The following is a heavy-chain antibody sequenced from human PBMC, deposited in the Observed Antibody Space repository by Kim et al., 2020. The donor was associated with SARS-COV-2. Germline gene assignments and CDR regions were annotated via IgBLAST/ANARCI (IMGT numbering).Heavy chain of an antibody. CDR3: ARGGSRGVTSAPGYYYYMDV. CDR2: ISAYNGNT. D-gene: IGHD3-10*01. CDR1: GYTFTSYG. J-gene: IGHJ6*03. V-gene: IGHV1-18*01. Sequence: ASVKVSCKASGYTFTSYGISWVRQAPGQGLEWMGWISAYNGNTNYAQKLQGRVTMTTDTSTSTAYMELRSLKSDDTAVYYCARGGSRGVTSAPGYYYYMDVCGKGTTVTVSS.